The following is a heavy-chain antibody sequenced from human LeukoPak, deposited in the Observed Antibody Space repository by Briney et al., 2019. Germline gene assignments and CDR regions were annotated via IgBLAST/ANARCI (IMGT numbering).Heavy chain of an antibody. J-gene: IGHJ4*02. CDR3: ARGAYDILSGYSMLGY. D-gene: IGHD3-9*01. CDR2: INPNSGGT. V-gene: IGHV1-2*02. CDR1: GYTFTGYY. Sequence: ASVKVSCKASGYTFTGYYMHWVRQAPGQGLEWMGWINPNSGGTNYAQKFQGGVTMTRDTSIGTAYMDLNRLRSDDTAVYYCARGAYDILSGYSMLGYWGQGTLVTVSS.